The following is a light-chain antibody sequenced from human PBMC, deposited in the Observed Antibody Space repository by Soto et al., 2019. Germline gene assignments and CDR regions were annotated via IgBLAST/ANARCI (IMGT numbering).Light chain of an antibody. V-gene: IGKV3-11*01. CDR3: QQSIDWPLT. CDR2: HTS. Sequence: EIVLTQSPATLSLSPGERATLSCRASQSVRSDVGWYQQQPGQAPRLLIYHTSNRATGIPARFSGSGSGTDFTLTISSLEPEDFAVYYCQQSIDWPLTFGQGTKVEVK. J-gene: IGKJ1*01. CDR1: QSVRSD.